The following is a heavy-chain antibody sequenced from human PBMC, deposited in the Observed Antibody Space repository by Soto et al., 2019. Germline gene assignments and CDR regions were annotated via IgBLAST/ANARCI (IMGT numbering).Heavy chain of an antibody. CDR1: GFTFSTYG. J-gene: IGHJ4*02. CDR3: ATGYYDFWSGYYDY. V-gene: IGHV3-30*03. Sequence: QVQLVESGGGVVQPGRSLRLSCAASGFTFSTYGMHWVRQAPGKGLEWVAVISYDGSNKYYADSVKGRFTISRDNSKNTMYLQMNSLRAEDTAVYYCATGYYDFWSGYYDYWGQGTLVTVSS. CDR2: ISYDGSNK. D-gene: IGHD3-3*01.